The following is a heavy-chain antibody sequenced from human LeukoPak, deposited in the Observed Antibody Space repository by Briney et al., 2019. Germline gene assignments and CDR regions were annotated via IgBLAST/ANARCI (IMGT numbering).Heavy chain of an antibody. CDR3: AKSLYGGCDY. CDR1: GFSFSTYA. CDR2: VNGNGGGT. Sequence: GGSLRLSCAASGFSFSTYAMSWVHQAPGKGLEWVSGVNGNGGGTSYADSVKGRFTIFRDNSKNTVYLQMNSLRVEDTAVYYCAKSLYGGCDYWGQGTVVTVSS. V-gene: IGHV3-23*01. J-gene: IGHJ4*02. D-gene: IGHD3-16*02.